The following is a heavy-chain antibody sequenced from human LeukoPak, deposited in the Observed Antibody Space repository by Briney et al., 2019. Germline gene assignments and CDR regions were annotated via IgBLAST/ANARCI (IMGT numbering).Heavy chain of an antibody. CDR2: ISSSSSYL. D-gene: IGHD5-12*01. Sequence: PGGTLRLSCAASGITFSSYGMNWVRQAPGKGLERVSSISSSSSYLYYADSVKGRFTISRDNAKSSLYLQMNSLRAEDTAVFYCAREDIVATMTFDYWGQGILVTVSS. CDR3: AREDIVATMTFDY. J-gene: IGHJ4*02. V-gene: IGHV3-21*01. CDR1: GITFSSYG.